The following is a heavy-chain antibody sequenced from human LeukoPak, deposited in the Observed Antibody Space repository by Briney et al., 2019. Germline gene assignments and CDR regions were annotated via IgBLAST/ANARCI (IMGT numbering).Heavy chain of an antibody. CDR2: IYPGDSDT. J-gene: IGHJ4*02. D-gene: IGHD1-26*01. CDR1: GSRFTSYY. CDR3: ARRVGNSGSLRNFDY. Sequence: GESLKISCKGSGSRFTSYYIAWVRQMPGKGLEWMGIIYPGDSDTRYSPSFQGQVTISADKSISTASLQWSSLEASDTAMYYCARRVGNSGSLRNFDYWGQGTLVTVSS. V-gene: IGHV5-51*01.